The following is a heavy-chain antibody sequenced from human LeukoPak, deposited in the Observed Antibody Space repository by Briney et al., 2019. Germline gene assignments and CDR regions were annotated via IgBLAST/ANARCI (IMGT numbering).Heavy chain of an antibody. CDR1: GGSISNYY. J-gene: IGHJ6*03. D-gene: IGHD6-13*01. CDR3: AGAGSSSWYEPQYYYYYYMDV. V-gene: IGHV4-59*01. Sequence: SETLSLTCSVSGGSISNYYWTWIRQPPGKGLEWIGYIYYSGSTNYNPSLKSRVTISVDTSKNQFSLKLSSVTAADTAVYYCAGAGSSSWYEPQYYYYYYMDVWGKGTTVTVSS. CDR2: IYYSGST.